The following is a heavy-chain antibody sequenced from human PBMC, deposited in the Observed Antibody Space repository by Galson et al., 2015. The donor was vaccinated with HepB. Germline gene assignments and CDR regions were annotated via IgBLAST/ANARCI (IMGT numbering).Heavy chain of an antibody. CDR3: AREGSTVRAYYFDY. Sequence: QSGAEVKKPGASVKVSCKASGYTFTSYAMHWVRQAPGQRLEWMGWINAGNGNTKYSQKFQGRVTITRDTSASTAYMELSSLRSEDTAVYYCAREGSTVRAYYFDYWGQGTLVTVSS. V-gene: IGHV1-3*01. CDR2: INAGNGNT. CDR1: GYTFTSYA. J-gene: IGHJ4*02. D-gene: IGHD4-17*01.